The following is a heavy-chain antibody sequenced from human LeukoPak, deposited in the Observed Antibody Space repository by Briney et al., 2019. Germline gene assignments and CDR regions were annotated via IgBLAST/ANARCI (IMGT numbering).Heavy chain of an antibody. V-gene: IGHV3-23*01. CDR3: AKGQGSWIYKYYFDY. D-gene: IGHD3-10*01. J-gene: IGHJ4*02. Sequence: PGGSLRLSCAASGFTFSMYAMAWVRQAPGKGLEWVSGISDNTYYADSVRGRFTISRDNSKNTLYLQMNSLRAEDTAVYYCAKGQGSWIYKYYFDYWGQGTLVTVSS. CDR2: ISDNT. CDR1: GFTFSMYA.